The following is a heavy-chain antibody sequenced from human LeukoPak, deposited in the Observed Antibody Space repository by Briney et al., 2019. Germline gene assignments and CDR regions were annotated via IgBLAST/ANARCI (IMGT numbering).Heavy chain of an antibody. CDR1: GFTVSSNY. CDR3: ARGENWQQLVHF. CDR2: IYSGGST. V-gene: IGHV3-53*01. D-gene: IGHD6-13*01. Sequence: GGSLRLSCPASGFTVSSNYMSWVRQAPGKGLEWVSIIYSGGSTYYAGSVKGRFTICRDNSKNTLYLQMNSLRAEDTAVYYCARGENWQQLVHFWGQGTLVTVSS. J-gene: IGHJ4*02.